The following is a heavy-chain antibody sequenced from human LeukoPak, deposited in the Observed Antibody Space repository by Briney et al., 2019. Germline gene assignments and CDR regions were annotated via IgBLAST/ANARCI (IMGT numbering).Heavy chain of an antibody. CDR3: ASLIAATDAFDI. J-gene: IGHJ3*02. V-gene: IGHV4-59*01. Sequence: SSETLSLTYTVSGGSISSYYWNWVRQPPGKGLEWIGYIYYSGSTNYNPSLKSRVTISVDTSKNQFSLKLSSVAAADTAVYYCASLIAATDAFDIWGQGTMVTVSS. CDR2: IYYSGST. CDR1: GGSISSYY. D-gene: IGHD6-13*01.